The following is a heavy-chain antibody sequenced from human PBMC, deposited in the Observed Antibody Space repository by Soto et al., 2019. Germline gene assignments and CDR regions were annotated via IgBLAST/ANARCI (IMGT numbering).Heavy chain of an antibody. V-gene: IGHV1-69*06. CDR1: GGTFSSYR. D-gene: IGHD6-13*01. J-gene: IGHJ5*02. CDR2: IVPIYRTA. CDR3: ARTPTYSMLGDL. Sequence: QVQLVQSGAEVKKPGSSVKVSCKASGGTFSSYRINWVRQAPGQGLEWVGGIVPIYRTADYAQKFQGRVTMTIDTPTSTVYMEVRSLRSDDTAFYYCARTPTYSMLGDLWGQGTLVTVAS.